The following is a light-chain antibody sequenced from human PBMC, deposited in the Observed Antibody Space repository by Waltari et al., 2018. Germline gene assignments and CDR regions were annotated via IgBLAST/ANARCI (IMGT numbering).Light chain of an antibody. CDR2: WAS. CDR1: QGILDGSNNRNS. V-gene: IGKV4-1*01. Sequence: DIVMTQSPDSLAVSLGDRATINCKSSQGILDGSNNRNSLAWYQQKPGQSPNLLIYWASTRESGVPDRFSGSGSGTDFSLTISSLQAEDVAVYYCQQYYRVPLTFGGGTKIEIK. J-gene: IGKJ4*01. CDR3: QQYYRVPLT.